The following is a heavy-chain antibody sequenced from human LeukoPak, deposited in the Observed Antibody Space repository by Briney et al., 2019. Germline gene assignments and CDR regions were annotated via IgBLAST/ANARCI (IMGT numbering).Heavy chain of an antibody. CDR3: ARYSGAAVQSFDY. D-gene: IGHD6-13*01. CDR1: GYTFTGYY. J-gene: IGHJ4*02. Sequence: GASVKVSCKASGYTFTGYYMHWVRQAPGQGLEWMGWINPNSGGTNYAQKFQGRVTMTRDTSISTAYMELSRLRSDDTAVYYCARYSGAAVQSFDYWGQGTLVTVSS. CDR2: INPNSGGT. V-gene: IGHV1-2*02.